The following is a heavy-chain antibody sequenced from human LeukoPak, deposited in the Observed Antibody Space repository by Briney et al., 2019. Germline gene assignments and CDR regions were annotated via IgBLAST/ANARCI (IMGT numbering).Heavy chain of an antibody. V-gene: IGHV1-69*01. CDR2: IIAISGKA. J-gene: IGHJ4*02. CDR1: GGTFNIYA. CDR3: ARDPGYVDSLFDY. D-gene: IGHD4-17*01. Sequence: SVTVSFKASGGTFNIYAISWVRQAPGQGREGRGGIIAISGKANYAQKFQGRDTITADETKSTAYMELSSLRSEDTAVYYCARDPGYVDSLFDYWGQGTLVTVSS.